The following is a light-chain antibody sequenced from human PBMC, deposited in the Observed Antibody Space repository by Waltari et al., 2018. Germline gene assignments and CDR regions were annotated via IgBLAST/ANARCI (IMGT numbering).Light chain of an antibody. CDR3: TSYAGSNNWI. CDR1: RSDVGAYNY. CDR2: EVT. J-gene: IGLJ2*01. V-gene: IGLV2-8*01. Sequence: QSALTQPPSASGSPGQSVTISCTGTRSDVGAYNYASWYQQHPGKAPKLVIYEVTKRPSGVPARFSGSKSGYAASLTVSGLQAEDEADYYCTSYAGSNNWIFGGGTKVTVL.